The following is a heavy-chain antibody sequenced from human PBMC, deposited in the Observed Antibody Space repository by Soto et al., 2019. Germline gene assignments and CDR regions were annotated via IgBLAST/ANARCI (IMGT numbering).Heavy chain of an antibody. CDR2: ISSSSSYT. Sequence: QVQLVESGGGLVKPGGSLRLSCAASGFTFSDYYMSWIRQAPGKGLEWVSYISSSSSYTNYADSVKGRFTISRDNAKNSLYLQMNSLRAEDTAVYYCARVTVTSDKVFDYWGQGTLVTVSS. CDR3: ARVTVTSDKVFDY. V-gene: IGHV3-11*05. J-gene: IGHJ4*02. D-gene: IGHD4-17*01. CDR1: GFTFSDYY.